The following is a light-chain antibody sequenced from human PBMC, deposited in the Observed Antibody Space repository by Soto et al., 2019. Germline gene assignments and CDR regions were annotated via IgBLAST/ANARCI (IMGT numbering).Light chain of an antibody. CDR1: QSVSSSY. CDR3: QQYDSSPLT. J-gene: IGKJ4*01. V-gene: IGKV3-20*01. CDR2: GAS. Sequence: EIVLTQSPGTLSLSPGERATLSCRASQSVSSSYLAWYQQKPGQAPRLLIYGASIRATGIPDRCSGSGSGTDFTLTISRLEPEDFAVYYCQQYDSSPLTFGGGTKVEIK.